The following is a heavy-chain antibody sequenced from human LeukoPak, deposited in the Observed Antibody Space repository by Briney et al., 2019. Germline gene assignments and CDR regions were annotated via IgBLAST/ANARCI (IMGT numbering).Heavy chain of an antibody. CDR2: INHSGST. V-gene: IGHV4-34*01. Sequence: SETLSLTCAVYGGSVSGYYWSWVRQPPGKGLEWGGEINHSGSTNYNPSLKSRVTISVDTSKNQFSLKLSSVTAADTAVYYCARGGPSGSYSYYYYYYGMDVWGQGTTVTVSS. CDR1: GGSVSGYY. CDR3: ARGGPSGSYSYYYYYYGMDV. J-gene: IGHJ6*02. D-gene: IGHD1-26*01.